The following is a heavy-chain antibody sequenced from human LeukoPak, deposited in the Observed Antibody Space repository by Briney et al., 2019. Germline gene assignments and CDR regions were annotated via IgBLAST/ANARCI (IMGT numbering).Heavy chain of an antibody. J-gene: IGHJ5*02. D-gene: IGHD1-14*01. Sequence: KPGGSLRLSCAASGFTFSSYSMNWVRQAPGKGLKWVSSISSSSSYIYYADSVKGRFTISRDNAKNSLYLQMNSLRAEDTAVYYCARVLPLSAYGMDPWGRGTLVTVSS. V-gene: IGHV3-21*01. CDR3: ARVLPLSAYGMDP. CDR2: ISSSSSYI. CDR1: GFTFSSYS.